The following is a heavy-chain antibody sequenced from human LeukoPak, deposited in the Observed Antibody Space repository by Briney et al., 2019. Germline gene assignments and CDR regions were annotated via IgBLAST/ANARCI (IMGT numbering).Heavy chain of an antibody. Sequence: GGSLRLSCAASGFTLSNYAMNWVRQTPGKGLEWVANIKQDGSEKYYVDSVKGQFTISRDNAKNSLYLQMNSLRAEDTAVYYCARDMRYYGSGSYWFDPWGQGTLVTVSS. CDR1: GFTLSNYA. V-gene: IGHV3-7*01. J-gene: IGHJ5*02. D-gene: IGHD3-10*01. CDR2: IKQDGSEK. CDR3: ARDMRYYGSGSYWFDP.